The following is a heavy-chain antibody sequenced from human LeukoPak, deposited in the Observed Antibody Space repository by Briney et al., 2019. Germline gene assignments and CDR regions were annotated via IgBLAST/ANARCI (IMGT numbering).Heavy chain of an antibody. J-gene: IGHJ5*02. Sequence: GESLKISCKGSGSRFTDYWIGWVRQMPGKGLDWRGIIYPGDSETRYSPSFQGQVTISADKPISTYYLKWSSLKATDTAMYYCARLEGGWFDPWGQGTLVTVSS. CDR1: GSRFTDYW. V-gene: IGHV5-51*01. CDR3: ARLEGGWFDP. CDR2: IYPGDSET.